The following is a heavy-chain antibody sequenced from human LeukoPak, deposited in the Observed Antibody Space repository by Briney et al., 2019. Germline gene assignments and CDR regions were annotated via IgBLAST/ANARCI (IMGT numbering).Heavy chain of an antibody. J-gene: IGHJ3*02. V-gene: IGHV3-30*18. D-gene: IGHD6-19*01. CDR3: AKSSSGGWYLLGDAFDI. CDR1: GFTFSSHG. Sequence: GGSLRLSCAASGFTFSSHGIHWVRQAPGKGLEWVAVISYAGSDKYYADSVKSRFTISRDNSKNTLNLQMNSLRAEDTAVYYCAKSSSGGWYLLGDAFDIWGQGTMVTVSS. CDR2: ISYAGSDK.